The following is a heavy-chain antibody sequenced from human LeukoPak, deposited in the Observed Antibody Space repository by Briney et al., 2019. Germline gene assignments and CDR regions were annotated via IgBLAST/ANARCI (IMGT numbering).Heavy chain of an antibody. Sequence: GGSLRLSCAASGFTFSTYWMHWVRQAPGKGLVWVSRINSDGSTTDYADPVKGRFTISRDNAKNTLYLQMNSLRVEDTAVYYCARAEYEYLWYLDLWGRGTLVTVSS. J-gene: IGHJ2*01. D-gene: IGHD6-6*01. CDR3: ARAEYEYLWYLDL. CDR1: GFTFSTYW. CDR2: INSDGSTT. V-gene: IGHV3-74*01.